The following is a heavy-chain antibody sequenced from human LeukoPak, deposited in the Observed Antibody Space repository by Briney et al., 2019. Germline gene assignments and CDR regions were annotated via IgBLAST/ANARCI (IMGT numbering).Heavy chain of an antibody. Sequence: SGPALVKPTQTLTLTCTFSGFSLSTSGMCVSWIRQPPVKALEWLARIDWDDDKYYSTSLKTRLTISKDTSKNQVVLTMTNMDPVDTATYYCARMGPIVGAIHYGNDAFDIWGQGTMVTVSS. CDR1: GFSLSTSGMC. D-gene: IGHD1-26*01. J-gene: IGHJ3*02. V-gene: IGHV2-70*11. CDR3: ARMGPIVGAIHYGNDAFDI. CDR2: IDWDDDK.